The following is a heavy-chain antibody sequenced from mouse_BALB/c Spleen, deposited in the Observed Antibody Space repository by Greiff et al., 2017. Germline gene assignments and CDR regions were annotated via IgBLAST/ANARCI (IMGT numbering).Heavy chain of an antibody. Sequence: VKLKESGPELVKPGASVRISCKASGYTFTSYYIHWVKQRPGQGLEWIGWIYPGNVNTKYNEKFKGKATLTADKSSSTAYMQLSSLTSEDSAVYFCARSGGNYDYAMDYWGQGTSVTVSS. CDR2: IYPGNVNT. CDR1: GYTFTSYY. D-gene: IGHD2-1*01. J-gene: IGHJ4*01. CDR3: ARSGGNYDYAMDY. V-gene: IGHV1S56*01.